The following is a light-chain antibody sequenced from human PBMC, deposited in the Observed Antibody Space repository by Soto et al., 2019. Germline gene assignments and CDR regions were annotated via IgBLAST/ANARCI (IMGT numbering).Light chain of an antibody. CDR1: SSDVGGYNY. CDR2: DVG. V-gene: IGLV2-14*03. J-gene: IGLJ2*01. Sequence: QSVLTQPASVSGSPGQSITISCTGTSSDVGGYNYVSWYQQHPGKAPKLMIYDVGDRPSGVSNRFSGSKSDYTASLTISGLQAEDEADYYCTSCTGATTLDVLFGGGTKVTVL. CDR3: TSCTGATTLDVL.